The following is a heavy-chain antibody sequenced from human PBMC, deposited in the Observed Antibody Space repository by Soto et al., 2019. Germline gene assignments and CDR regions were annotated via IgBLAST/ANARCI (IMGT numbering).Heavy chain of an antibody. V-gene: IGHV2-70*04. Sequence: SGPTLVNPTHTLTLTCTFSGFSLSTSGMRVSWIRQPPGKALEWLARIDWDDDKFYSTSLKTRLTISKDTSKNQVVLTMTNMDPVDTATYYCARQLGSGENDYWGQGTLVTVSS. CDR1: GFSLSTSGMR. J-gene: IGHJ4*02. CDR2: IDWDDDK. CDR3: ARQLGSGENDY. D-gene: IGHD2-15*01.